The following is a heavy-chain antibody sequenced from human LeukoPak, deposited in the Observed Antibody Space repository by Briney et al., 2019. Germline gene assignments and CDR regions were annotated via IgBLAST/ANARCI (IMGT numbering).Heavy chain of an antibody. CDR2: LFTTGST. CDR1: GGSMRNSY. CDR3: ARDGVPLTNLVARPFHP. D-gene: IGHD1-14*01. J-gene: IGHJ1*01. Sequence: SETLSLTRTVSGGSMRNSYWSWIRQPAEKGLEWVGRLFTTGSTNYNPSLKSRVTMSIDTSKNQFSLKMTSVTAADTAVYYCARDGVPLTNLVARPFHPWGQGTLVIVSS. V-gene: IGHV4-4*07.